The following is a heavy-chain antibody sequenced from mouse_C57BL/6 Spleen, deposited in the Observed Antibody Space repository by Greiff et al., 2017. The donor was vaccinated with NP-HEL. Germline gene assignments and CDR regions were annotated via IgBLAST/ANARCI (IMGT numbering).Heavy chain of an antibody. J-gene: IGHJ4*01. CDR3: ARPIYYDYDEYCAMDY. D-gene: IGHD2-4*01. Sequence: QVQLQQSGAELVKPGASVKLSCKASGYTFTSYWMHWVKQRPGQGLEWIGMIHPNSGSTNYNEKFKSKATLTVDKSSSTAYMQLSSLTSEDSAVYYCARPIYYDYDEYCAMDYWGKGTSVTVSS. CDR2: IHPNSGST. CDR1: GYTFTSYW. V-gene: IGHV1-64*01.